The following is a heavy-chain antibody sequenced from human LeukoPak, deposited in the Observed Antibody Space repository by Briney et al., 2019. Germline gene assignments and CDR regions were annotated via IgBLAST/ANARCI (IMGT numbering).Heavy chain of an antibody. CDR1: GFTFSSYA. V-gene: IGHV3-23*01. Sequence: GGTLRLSCAASGFTFSSYAMSWVRQAPGKGLEWVSAISGSGGSTYYPDSVKGRFTISRDNSKNTLYLQMISLRAEDTAVYYCAKRDQLLYDYYYYYGMDVWGQGTTVTVSS. CDR2: ISGSGGST. CDR3: AKRDQLLYDYYYYYGMDV. D-gene: IGHD2-2*02. J-gene: IGHJ6*02.